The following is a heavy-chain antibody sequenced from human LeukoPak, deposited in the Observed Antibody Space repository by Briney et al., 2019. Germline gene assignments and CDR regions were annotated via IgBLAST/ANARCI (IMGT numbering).Heavy chain of an antibody. Sequence: SETLSLTCAVYGGSFSGYYWSWIRQPPGKGLEWIGEINHSGSTNYNPSLKSRVTISVDTSKNQFSLKLSSVTAADTAVYYCARAPMAEYYFDCWGQGTQVTVSS. CDR1: GGSFSGYY. CDR3: ARAPMAEYYFDC. V-gene: IGHV4-34*01. J-gene: IGHJ4*02. D-gene: IGHD3-10*01. CDR2: INHSGST.